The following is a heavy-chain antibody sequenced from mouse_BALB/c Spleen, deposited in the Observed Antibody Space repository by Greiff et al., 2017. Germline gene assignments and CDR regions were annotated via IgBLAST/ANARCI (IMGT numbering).Heavy chain of an antibody. D-gene: IGHD2-4*01. Sequence: EVQLVESGGGLVKPGGSLKLSCAASGFTFSSYTMSWVRQTPEKRLEWVATISSGGSYTYYPDSVKGRFTISRDNAKNTLYLQMSSLKSEDTAMYYCTRIYDYGFAYWGQGTLVTVSA. J-gene: IGHJ3*01. CDR2: ISSGGSYT. CDR1: GFTFSSYT. V-gene: IGHV5-6-4*01. CDR3: TRIYDYGFAY.